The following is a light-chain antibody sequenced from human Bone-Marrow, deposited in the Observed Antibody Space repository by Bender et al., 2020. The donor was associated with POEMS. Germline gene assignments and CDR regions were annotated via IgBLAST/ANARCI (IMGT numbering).Light chain of an antibody. V-gene: IGLV1-44*01. Sequence: QSVLTQPPSASGTPGQSVTISCSGSSSKFGSYPVNWYQQLPGAAPKLVIFNNSQRPSGVPDRFSGSTSGTSASLAISGLLSDDEADFYCATWDDSLNGWVFGGGTKLTVL. J-gene: IGLJ3*02. CDR3: ATWDDSLNGWV. CDR1: SSKFGSYP. CDR2: NNS.